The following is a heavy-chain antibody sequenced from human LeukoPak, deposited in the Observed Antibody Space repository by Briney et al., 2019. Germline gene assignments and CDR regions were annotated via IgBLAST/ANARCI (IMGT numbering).Heavy chain of an antibody. CDR2: INHSGST. V-gene: IGHV4-34*01. CDR1: GGSFSGYY. CDR3: AREIAVAGTYAFDI. J-gene: IGHJ3*02. D-gene: IGHD6-19*01. Sequence: SETLSLTCAVYGGSFSGYYWSWIRQPPGKVLEWIGEINHSGSTNYNPSLKSRVTISVDTSKNQFSLKLSSVTAADTAVYYCAREIAVAGTYAFDIWGQGTMVTVSS.